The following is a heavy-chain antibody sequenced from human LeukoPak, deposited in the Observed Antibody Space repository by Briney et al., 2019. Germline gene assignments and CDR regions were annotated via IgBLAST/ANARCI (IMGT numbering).Heavy chain of an antibody. J-gene: IGHJ4*02. CDR3: ARASTLRTGDAH. CDR1: GFTFSSYG. V-gene: IGHV3-33*01. Sequence: GRSLRLSCAASGFTFSSYGMHWVRQAPGKGLEWVAVIWYDGSNKYYADSVKGRFTISRDNSKNTLYLQMNSLRAEDTAVYYCARASTLRTGDAHWGQGTLVTVSS. D-gene: IGHD7-27*01. CDR2: IWYDGSNK.